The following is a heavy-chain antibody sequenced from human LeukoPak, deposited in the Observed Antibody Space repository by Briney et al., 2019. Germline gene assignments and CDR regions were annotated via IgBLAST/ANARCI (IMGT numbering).Heavy chain of an antibody. V-gene: IGHV4-34*01. CDR3: ARVRSDY. CDR1: GGSFSGYY. J-gene: IGHJ4*02. Sequence: ASETLSLTCAVYGGSFSGYYWSWIRQPPGKGLEWVGEINHSGSTNYNPSLKRRVTISVETSKNQYSLKLSSVTAADTAVYYCARVRSDYWGQGTLVTVSS. CDR2: INHSGST.